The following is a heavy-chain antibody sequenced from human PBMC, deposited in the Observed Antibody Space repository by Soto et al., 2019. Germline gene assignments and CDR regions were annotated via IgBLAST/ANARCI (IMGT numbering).Heavy chain of an antibody. CDR3: ARGLDYDYIGGSYRSRWFDP. D-gene: IGHD3-16*02. CDR2: IYYSGST. CDR1: GGSISSYY. J-gene: IGHJ5*02. Sequence: QVQLQESGPGLVKPSETLSLTCTVSGGSISSYYWSWIRPPPGKGLEWIGYIYYSGSTNYNPSLKSLVTISVDTSKYQFSLKLSSVTAADTAVYYCARGLDYDYIGGSYRSRWFDPWGQGTMVTVSS. V-gene: IGHV4-59*01.